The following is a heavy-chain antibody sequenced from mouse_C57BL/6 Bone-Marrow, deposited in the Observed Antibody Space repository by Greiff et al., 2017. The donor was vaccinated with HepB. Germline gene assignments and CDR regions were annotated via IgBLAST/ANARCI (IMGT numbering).Heavy chain of an antibody. D-gene: IGHD1-1*01. CDR2: IHPNSGST. CDR3: AYYYGSYWYFDV. J-gene: IGHJ1*03. Sequence: QVQLKQPGAELVKPGASVKLSCKASGYTFTSYWMHWVKQRPGQGLEWIGMIHPNSGSTNYNEKFRSKATLTVDKSSSTAYMQLSSLTSEDSAVYYCAYYYGSYWYFDVWGTGTTVTVSS. CDR1: GYTFTSYW. V-gene: IGHV1-64*01.